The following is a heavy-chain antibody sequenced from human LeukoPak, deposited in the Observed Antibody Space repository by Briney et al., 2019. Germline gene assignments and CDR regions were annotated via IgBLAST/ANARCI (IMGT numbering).Heavy chain of an antibody. V-gene: IGHV3-30-3*01. J-gene: IGHJ6*02. D-gene: IGHD1-26*01. Sequence: GGSLRLSCAAFGFTFSSYAMHWVRQAPGKGLEWVAVISYDGSNKYYADSVKGRFTISRDNSKNTLYLQMNSLRAEDTAVYYCARVLGGATFQDYYGMDVWGQGTTVTVSS. CDR1: GFTFSSYA. CDR2: ISYDGSNK. CDR3: ARVLGGATFQDYYGMDV.